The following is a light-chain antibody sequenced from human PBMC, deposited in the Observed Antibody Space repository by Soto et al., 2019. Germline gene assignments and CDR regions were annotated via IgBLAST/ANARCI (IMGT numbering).Light chain of an antibody. J-gene: IGLJ1*01. CDR1: SSDIGGYKY. CDR2: EVS. Sequence: QSALTQPPSASGSPGQSVTISCTGTSSDIGGYKYVSWFQQHPGKAPKLMIYEVSKRPSGVPDRFSGSKSGNTASLTVSGLQAEDEADYYCASYAGGTPYVFGTGTKLTVL. V-gene: IGLV2-8*01. CDR3: ASYAGGTPYV.